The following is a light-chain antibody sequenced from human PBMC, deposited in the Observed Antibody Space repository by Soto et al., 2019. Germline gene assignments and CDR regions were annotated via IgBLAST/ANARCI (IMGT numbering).Light chain of an antibody. CDR3: QQGNSYPLT. V-gene: IGKV1-9*01. CDR1: QDISNY. Sequence: DIQLTQSPSFLSASVGDRVTITCRATQDISNYLAWYQQKPGKAPNLLIHSASTLRGGVSSRFGGSGSGTEFTLTISSLQPEDLATYYCQQGNSYPLTFGGGTKVESK. J-gene: IGKJ4*01. CDR2: SAS.